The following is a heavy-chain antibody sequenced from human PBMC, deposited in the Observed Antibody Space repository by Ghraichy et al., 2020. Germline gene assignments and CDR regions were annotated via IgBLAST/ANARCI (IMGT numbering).Heavy chain of an antibody. V-gene: IGHV3-74*01. J-gene: IGHJ4*02. CDR1: GFTFSSYW. Sequence: GGSLRLSCAASGFTFSSYWMHWVRQAPGKGLVWVSAIDGDGSNTEYADSVRGRFTISRDNAKNTLYLQMNSLRVEDTAVYYCAKDGAKNGDPGDYWGQGTLVTVSS. CDR2: IDGDGSNT. D-gene: IGHD7-27*01. CDR3: AKDGAKNGDPGDY.